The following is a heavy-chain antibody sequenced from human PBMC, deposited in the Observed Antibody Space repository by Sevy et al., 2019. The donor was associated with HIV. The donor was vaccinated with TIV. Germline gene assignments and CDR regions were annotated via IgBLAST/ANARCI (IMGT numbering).Heavy chain of an antibody. D-gene: IGHD6-13*01. CDR2: IYSGGST. CDR1: GFTVSSNY. Sequence: GGSLRLSCAASGFTVSSNYMSWVRQAPGKGLEWVSVIYSGGSTYYADSVKGRFTISRDNSKNTLYLQMNSLGAEDTAVYYCARDGGKNSSRTFGLDYWGQGTLVTVSS. CDR3: ARDGGKNSSRTFGLDY. V-gene: IGHV3-53*01. J-gene: IGHJ4*02.